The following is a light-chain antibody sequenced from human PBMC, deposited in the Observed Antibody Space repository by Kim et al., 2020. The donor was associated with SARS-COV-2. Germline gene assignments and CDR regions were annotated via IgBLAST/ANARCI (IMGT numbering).Light chain of an antibody. V-gene: IGLV6-57*02. Sequence: NFMLTQPHSVSESPGETVTISCTGSSGSIASNYVQWYQQRPGSAPTTVIYEDNQRPSGVPDRFSGSIDSSSNSASLTISGLKTEDEADYYCQSYDSSNLNWVFGGGTQLTVL. CDR2: EDN. CDR1: SGSIASNY. J-gene: IGLJ3*02. CDR3: QSYDSSNLNWV.